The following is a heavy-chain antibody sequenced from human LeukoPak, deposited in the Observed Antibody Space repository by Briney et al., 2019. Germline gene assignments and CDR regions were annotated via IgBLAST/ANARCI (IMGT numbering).Heavy chain of an antibody. J-gene: IGHJ4*02. V-gene: IGHV1-69*05. D-gene: IGHD6-19*01. CDR1: GGTFSSYA. Sequence: ASVKVSCKVSGGTFSSYAISWVRQAPGQGLEWMGRIIPIFGTANYAQKFQGRVTITTDESTSTAYMELSSLRSEDTAVYYCARELSVAGTRWLDYWGQGTLVTVSS. CDR2: IIPIFGTA. CDR3: ARELSVAGTRWLDY.